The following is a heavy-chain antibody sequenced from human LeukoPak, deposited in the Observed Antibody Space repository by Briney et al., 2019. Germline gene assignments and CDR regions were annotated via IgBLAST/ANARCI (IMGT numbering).Heavy chain of an antibody. CDR3: ARTYYDFWSGYYRLLDY. Sequence: ASVKVSCKASGYTFTSYDINWVRQATGQGLEWMGWMNPNSGNTGYAQKFQGRVTMTRNTSISTAYMEPSSLRSEDTAVYYCARTYYDFWSGYYRLLDYWGQGTLVTVSS. D-gene: IGHD3-3*01. CDR2: MNPNSGNT. J-gene: IGHJ4*02. CDR1: GYTFTSYD. V-gene: IGHV1-8*01.